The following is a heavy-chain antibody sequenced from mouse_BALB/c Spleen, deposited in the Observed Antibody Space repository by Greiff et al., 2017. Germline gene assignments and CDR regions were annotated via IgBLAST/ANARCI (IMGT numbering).Heavy chain of an antibody. CDR1: GYTFTSYW. Sequence: QVQLQQSGAELARPGASVKLSCKASGYTFTSYWMQWVKQRPGQGLEWIGAIYPGDSDTRYTQKFKGKATLTADKSSSTAYMQLSSLASEDSAVYYCASGGKDGYYYAMDYWGQGTSVTVSS. V-gene: IGHV1-87*01. CDR2: IYPGDSDT. D-gene: IGHD2-3*01. J-gene: IGHJ4*01. CDR3: ASGGKDGYYYAMDY.